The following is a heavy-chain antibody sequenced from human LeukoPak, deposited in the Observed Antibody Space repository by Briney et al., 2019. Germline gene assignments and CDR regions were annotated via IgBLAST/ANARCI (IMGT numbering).Heavy chain of an antibody. D-gene: IGHD2-21*01. J-gene: IGHJ4*02. CDR2: ISSISGHI. CDR1: GFTFSDYS. CDR3: ARLFRAGGDY. Sequence: GGSLRLSCAASGFTFSDYSMNWIRRAPGKGLEWVSSISSISGHIYYADSVKGRFTISRDNAKNSLYLQMNSLRDEDTAVYYCARLFRAGGDYWGQGTLVTVSS. V-gene: IGHV3-21*06.